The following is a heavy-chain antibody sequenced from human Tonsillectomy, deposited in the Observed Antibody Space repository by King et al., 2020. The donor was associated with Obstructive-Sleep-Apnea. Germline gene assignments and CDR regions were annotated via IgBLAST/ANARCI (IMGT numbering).Heavy chain of an antibody. CDR1: GYSFSSYW. J-gene: IGHJ4*02. D-gene: IGHD2-2*01. CDR2: IYPGDSDI. V-gene: IGHV5-51*01. CDR3: GRALVYCSSSRCYHFDC. Sequence: VQLVESGAEVKKPGESLKISCKGSGYSFSSYWIGWVRQMPGKGLEWMGIIYPGDSDIRYSPSFQGQVTISADKSISSAYLQWSSLKASDTAMGYCGRALVYCSSSRCYHFDCWGQGTLVTVSS.